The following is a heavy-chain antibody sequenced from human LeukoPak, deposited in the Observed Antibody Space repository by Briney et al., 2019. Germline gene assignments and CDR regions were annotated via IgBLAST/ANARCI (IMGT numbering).Heavy chain of an antibody. J-gene: IGHJ6*03. CDR2: IYYSGST. Sequence: SETLSLTCTVSGGSISSSSYYWGWIRQPPGKGLEWIGSIYYSGSTYYNPSLKSRVTISVDTSKNQFSLKLSSVTAADTAVYYCASGSYPHYYYYMDVWGKGTTVTVSS. CDR3: ASGSYPHYYYYMDV. CDR1: GGSISSSSYY. V-gene: IGHV4-39*07. D-gene: IGHD1-26*01.